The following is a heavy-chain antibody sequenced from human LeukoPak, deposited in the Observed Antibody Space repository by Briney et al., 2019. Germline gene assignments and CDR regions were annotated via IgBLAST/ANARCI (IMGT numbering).Heavy chain of an antibody. V-gene: IGHV5-51*01. CDR1: GYSFTSYW. J-gene: IGHJ3*02. CDR3: ARWPEVEAMGAFDI. D-gene: IGHD2-8*01. CDR2: IYPGDSDT. Sequence: GESLKISCKGSGYSFTSYWIGWVRQMPGKGLEWMGIIYPGDSDTRYSPSFQGQATISADKSISAAYLQWSSLKASDTAMYYCARWPEVEAMGAFDIWGQGTMVTVSS.